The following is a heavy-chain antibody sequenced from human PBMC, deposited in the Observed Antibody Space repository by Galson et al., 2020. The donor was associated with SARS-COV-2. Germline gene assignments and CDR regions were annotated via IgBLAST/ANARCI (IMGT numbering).Heavy chain of an antibody. V-gene: IGHV4-34*01. CDR3: ARNPSGTVDYDY. Sequence: AETLSLTVCVYGGSFSGSYWAWIRQSPGKGLEWTGDTDHRGNANFKSSLKSRVTISIDTSNKQFSLKLTSVTAADTAVYYCARNPSGTVDYDYWGQGTLVTVSS. CDR1: GGSFSGSY. CDR2: TDHRGNA. D-gene: IGHD1-1*01. J-gene: IGHJ4*02.